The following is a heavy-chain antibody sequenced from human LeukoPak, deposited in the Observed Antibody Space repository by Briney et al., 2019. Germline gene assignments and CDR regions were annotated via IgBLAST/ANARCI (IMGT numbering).Heavy chain of an antibody. CDR2: IYYSGST. CDR1: GGSISSYY. V-gene: IGHV4-59*01. Sequence: SETLSLTCTVSGGSISSYYWSWIRQPPGKGLEWIGHIYYSGSTNYNPSLKSRVSISIDTSKNQFSLKLTSVTAADTAVYYCARDSGSGTYYWGQGTLVTVSS. D-gene: IGHD6-19*01. J-gene: IGHJ4*02. CDR3: ARDSGSGTYY.